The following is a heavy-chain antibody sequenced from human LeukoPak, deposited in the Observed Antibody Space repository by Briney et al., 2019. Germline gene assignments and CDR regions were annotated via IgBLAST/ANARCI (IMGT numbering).Heavy chain of an antibody. CDR3: AREAGYPISDIVVVPAAESAYNWFDP. Sequence: GGSLRLSCAASGFTVSRNYMSWVRQAPGKGLEWVSVIYSGGSTYYADSVKGRFTISRDNAKNSLYLQMNSLRAEDTAVYYCAREAGYPISDIVVVPAAESAYNWFDPWGQGTLVTVSS. J-gene: IGHJ5*02. V-gene: IGHV3-66*01. CDR1: GFTVSRNY. CDR2: IYSGGST. D-gene: IGHD2-2*01.